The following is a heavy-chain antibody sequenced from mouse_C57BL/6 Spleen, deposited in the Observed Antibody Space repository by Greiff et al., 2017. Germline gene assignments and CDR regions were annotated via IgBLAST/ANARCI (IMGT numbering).Heavy chain of an antibody. CDR1: GYTFTDYY. Sequence: VQLQQSGPELVKPGASVKISCKASGYTFTDYYMNWVKQSHGKSLEWIGDINPNNGGTSYNQKFKGKATLTVDKSSSTAYMELRSLTSEDSAVYYCAIPDGSSYIFAYWGQGTLVTVSA. CDR3: AIPDGSSYIFAY. J-gene: IGHJ3*01. D-gene: IGHD1-1*01. CDR2: INPNNGGT. V-gene: IGHV1-26*01.